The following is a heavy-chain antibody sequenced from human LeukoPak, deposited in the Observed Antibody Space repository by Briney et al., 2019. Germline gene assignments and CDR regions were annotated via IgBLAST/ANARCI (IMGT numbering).Heavy chain of an antibody. J-gene: IGHJ4*02. V-gene: IGHV3-53*01. D-gene: IGHD3-22*01. CDR1: GFTVSSNY. Sequence: GGSLRLSCAASGFTVSSNYMSWVRQAPGKGLEWVSVIYSGGSTYYADSVKGRFTISRDNSKNAVYLQMYSLGAEDTAVYYCAKGMYYYDSSGYFVFDSWGQGTLVTVSS. CDR3: AKGMYYYDSSGYFVFDS. CDR2: IYSGGST.